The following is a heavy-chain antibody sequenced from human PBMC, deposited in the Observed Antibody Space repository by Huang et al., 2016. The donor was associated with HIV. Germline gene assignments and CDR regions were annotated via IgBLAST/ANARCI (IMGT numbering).Heavy chain of an antibody. CDR1: GYTFINFD. D-gene: IGHD3-10*01. V-gene: IGHV1-18*01. CDR3: ARQGFGRSDAFDI. J-gene: IGHJ3*02. Sequence: QVQLVQSGAEVKKPGASVKVSCKASGYTFINFDMNWVRQAPGQGLEWMGRISPYNGNTKFAQKLQGRLTMTTDTSTSTAYMDLRSLRSDDTALYYCARQGFGRSDAFDIWGQGTMVTVSS. CDR2: ISPYNGNT.